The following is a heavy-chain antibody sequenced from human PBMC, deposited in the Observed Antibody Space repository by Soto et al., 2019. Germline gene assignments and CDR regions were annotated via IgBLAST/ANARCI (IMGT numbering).Heavy chain of an antibody. Sequence: GGSLRLSCAASGFTFSSYAMHWVRQAQGKGLEWVAVISYDGSNKYYADSVKGRFTVSRDNSKDTMDLQMNSLRADDTAMYYCTREFRTSGSRDAVDIWGQGTVVTVSS. CDR2: ISYDGSNK. D-gene: IGHD1-26*01. CDR1: GFTFSSYA. J-gene: IGHJ3*02. V-gene: IGHV3-30*14. CDR3: TREFRTSGSRDAVDI.